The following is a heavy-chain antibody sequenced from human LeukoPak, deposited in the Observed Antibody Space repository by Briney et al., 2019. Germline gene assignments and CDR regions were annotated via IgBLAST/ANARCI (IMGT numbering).Heavy chain of an antibody. V-gene: IGHV3-33*01. CDR1: GFTFSSYG. CDR2: MWCGGSNK. D-gene: IGHD3-10*01. J-gene: IGHJ4*02. Sequence: GGSLRLSCAASGFTFSSYGMHWVRQAPGKGLEWVAVMWCGGSNKYYADSVKRRFTISRDNSKNTLYLQMNRLRAEDTAVYYCASGYGSGSHLQNWGQGTLVTVSS. CDR3: ASGYGSGSHLQN.